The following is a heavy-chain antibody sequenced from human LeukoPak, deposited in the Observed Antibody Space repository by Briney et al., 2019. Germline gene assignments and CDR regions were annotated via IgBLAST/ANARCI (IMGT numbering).Heavy chain of an antibody. Sequence: PSETLSLTCTVSGGSISSYYWSWIRQPAGKGLEWIGRIYTSGSTNYNPSLKSRVTMSVDTSKNQFSLKLSSVTAADTAVYYCAREVVSSSSWIHRGYFDYWGQGTLVTVSS. J-gene: IGHJ4*02. D-gene: IGHD6-13*01. CDR1: GGSISSYY. CDR2: IYTSGST. CDR3: AREVVSSSSWIHRGYFDY. V-gene: IGHV4-4*07.